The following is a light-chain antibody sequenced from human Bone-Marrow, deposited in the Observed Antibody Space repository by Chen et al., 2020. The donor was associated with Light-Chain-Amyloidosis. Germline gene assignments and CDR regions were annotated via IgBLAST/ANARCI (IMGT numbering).Light chain of an antibody. Sequence: SYQLTQPPSVSVSPGPTPRIPCSVDDVPTKYAYWYQQKPGQAPVLVIHRDTERPSGISERFSGSSSGTTATLTISGVQAEDEADYHCQSADSSGTYEVIFGGGTKLTVL. J-gene: IGLJ2*01. V-gene: IGLV3-25*03. CDR3: QSADSSGTYEVI. CDR2: RDT. CDR1: DVPTKY.